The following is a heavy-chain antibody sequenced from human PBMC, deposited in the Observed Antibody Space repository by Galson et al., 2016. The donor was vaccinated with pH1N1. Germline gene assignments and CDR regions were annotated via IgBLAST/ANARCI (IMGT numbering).Heavy chain of an antibody. Sequence: SLRLSCAASGFTFSDYYMSWIRQAPGKGLEWVSYISSSSIYTHYADSVKGRFTIPRDNARNSLYLQMNSLRAEDAAVYYCARTRGYSYGSFDYWGQGTLVTVSS. CDR3: ARTRGYSYGSFDY. J-gene: IGHJ4*02. V-gene: IGHV3-11*06. CDR1: GFTFSDYY. CDR2: ISSSSIYT. D-gene: IGHD5-18*01.